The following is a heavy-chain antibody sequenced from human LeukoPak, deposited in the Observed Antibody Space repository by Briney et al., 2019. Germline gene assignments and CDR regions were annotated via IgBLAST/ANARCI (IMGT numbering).Heavy chain of an antibody. CDR2: ISRSSSFI. CDR1: GFTLSSYS. J-gene: IGHJ6*03. V-gene: IGHV3-21*01. Sequence: GGSLRLSCVASGFTLSSYSMNWVRQAPGKGLEWVSSISRSSSFIYYADSVKGRFTISRENAKNSLYLQMNSLRAEDTAVYYCARYNPPDTYHVDVWGKGTTVTVSS. D-gene: IGHD1-14*01. CDR3: ARYNPPDTYHVDV.